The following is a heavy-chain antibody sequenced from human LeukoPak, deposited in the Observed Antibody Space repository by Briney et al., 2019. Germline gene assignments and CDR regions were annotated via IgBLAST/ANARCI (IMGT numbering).Heavy chain of an antibody. J-gene: IGHJ4*02. Sequence: SETLSLTCNVSGYSISSSYYWGWIRQPPGKGLEWIGSIYYSGSTYYNPSLKSRVTISVDTSKNQFSLKLSSVTAADTAVYYCARGPEYDFWSGYPKLYYFDYWGQGTLVTVSS. CDR3: ARGPEYDFWSGYPKLYYFDY. V-gene: IGHV4-38-2*02. CDR1: GYSISSSYY. D-gene: IGHD3-3*01. CDR2: IYYSGST.